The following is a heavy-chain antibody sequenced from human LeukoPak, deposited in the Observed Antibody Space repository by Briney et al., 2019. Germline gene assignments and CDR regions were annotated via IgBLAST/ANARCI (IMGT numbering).Heavy chain of an antibody. Sequence: SETLSLTCTVSGGSISSNSYYWDWIRQPPGKGLEWIGSIYYSGSTYYNPSLKSRVTISVDTSKNQFSLKLSSVTAADTAVYYCARGRGSSGYYSSWGQGTLVTVSS. J-gene: IGHJ5*02. CDR3: ARGRGSSGYYSS. D-gene: IGHD3-22*01. CDR1: GGSISSNSYY. CDR2: IYYSGST. V-gene: IGHV4-39*07.